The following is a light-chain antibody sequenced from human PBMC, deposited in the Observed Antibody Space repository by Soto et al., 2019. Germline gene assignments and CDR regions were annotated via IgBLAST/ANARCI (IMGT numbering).Light chain of an antibody. CDR1: SSDVGGYNY. V-gene: IGLV2-14*01. J-gene: IGLJ3*02. CDR3: SSYTSSRTLWV. Sequence: QSALTQPASVSGSPGQPITISCTGTSSDVGGYNYVSWYQQHPGKAPKLMIYEVSNRPSGVSNRFSGSKSGNTASLTISGLQAEDEADYYCSSYTSSRTLWVFGGGTKLTVL. CDR2: EVS.